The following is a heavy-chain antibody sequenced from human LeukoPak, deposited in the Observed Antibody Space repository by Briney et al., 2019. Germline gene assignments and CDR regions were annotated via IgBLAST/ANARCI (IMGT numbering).Heavy chain of an antibody. V-gene: IGHV4-34*01. J-gene: IGHJ4*02. CDR3: ARGQDYGSGSYGFDY. CDR2: INHSGST. CDR1: GGSFSGSY. Sequence: PSETLSLTCAVYGGSFSGSYWSWIRQPPGKGLEWIGEINHSGSTNYNPSLKSRVTISVVMSTNQFSLKLSSVTAADTAVYYCARGQDYGSGSYGFDYWGQGTLVTVSS. D-gene: IGHD3-10*01.